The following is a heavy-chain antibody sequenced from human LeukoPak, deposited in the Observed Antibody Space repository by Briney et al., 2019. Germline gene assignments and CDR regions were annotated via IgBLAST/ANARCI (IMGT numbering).Heavy chain of an antibody. CDR1: GFTFSSYG. CDR2: ISYDGSNK. J-gene: IGHJ3*02. CDR3: AKLAYCGGDCYTETNAFDI. V-gene: IGHV3-30*18. D-gene: IGHD2-21*02. Sequence: PGGSLRLSCAASGFTFSSYGMRWVRQAPGKGLEWVAVISYDGSNKYYADSVKGRFTISRDNSKNTLYLQMNSLRAEDTAVYYCAKLAYCGGDCYTETNAFDIWGQGTMVTVSS.